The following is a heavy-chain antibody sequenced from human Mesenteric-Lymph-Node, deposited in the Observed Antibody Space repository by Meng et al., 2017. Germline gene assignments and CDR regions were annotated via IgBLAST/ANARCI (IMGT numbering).Heavy chain of an antibody. V-gene: IGHV4-34*02. CDR3: ARGGATPMIIKY. Sequence: VQLKQWGAEVLKPSETLSLPCAVYGGSLSGYYWRWIRQPPGKGLEWMGEVYHNGVTKYSPSLRSRVVISIDTSKNQFSLNLRSVSAADTAMYYCARGGATPMIIKYWGPGTLVTVSS. CDR2: VYHNGVT. J-gene: IGHJ4*02. D-gene: IGHD3-10*01. CDR1: GGSLSGYY.